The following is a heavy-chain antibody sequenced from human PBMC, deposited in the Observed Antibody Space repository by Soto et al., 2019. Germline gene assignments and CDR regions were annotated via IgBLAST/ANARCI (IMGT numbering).Heavy chain of an antibody. CDR1: GDSVSSNSAA. D-gene: IGHD6-13*01. CDR2: TYYRSKWYN. V-gene: IGHV6-1*01. J-gene: IGHJ6*02. Sequence: QTLSLTCAISGDSVSSNSAAWNWIRQSPSRGLEWLGRTYYRSKWYNDYAVSVKSRITINPDTSKNQFSLQLNSVTPEDTAVYYCARDGRVAAAVFYYYYGMDVWGQGTTVTVS. CDR3: ARDGRVAAAVFYYYYGMDV.